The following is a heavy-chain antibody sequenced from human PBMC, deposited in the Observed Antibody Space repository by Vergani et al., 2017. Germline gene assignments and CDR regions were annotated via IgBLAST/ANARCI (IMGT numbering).Heavy chain of an antibody. V-gene: IGHV4-61*01. J-gene: IGHJ4*02. D-gene: IGHD3-3*01. CDR3: ARRGPEGPLVTYYDFWSGYNYYFDY. Sequence: QLQLQESGPGLVKPSETLSLTCTVSGGSISSSYYYWSWIRQPPGKGLEWIGYIYYSGSTNYNPSLKSRVTISVDTSKNQFSLKLSSVTAADTAVYYCARRGPEGPLVTYYDFWSGYNYYFDYWGQGTLVTVSS. CDR2: IYYSGST. CDR1: GGSISSSYYY.